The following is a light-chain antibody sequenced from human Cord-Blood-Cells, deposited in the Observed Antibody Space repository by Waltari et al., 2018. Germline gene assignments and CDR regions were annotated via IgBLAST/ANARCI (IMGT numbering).Light chain of an antibody. CDR2: DVS. Sequence: QSALTQPASVSGSPGQSITISCPGTSSDVGGYNYVSWYQQHPGKAPKLTIYDVSNRPSGVSNRFSGSKSGNTASLTISGLQAEDEADYYCSSYTSSSTLEVFGGGTKLTVL. CDR3: SSYTSSSTLEV. V-gene: IGLV2-14*01. J-gene: IGLJ3*02. CDR1: SSDVGGYNY.